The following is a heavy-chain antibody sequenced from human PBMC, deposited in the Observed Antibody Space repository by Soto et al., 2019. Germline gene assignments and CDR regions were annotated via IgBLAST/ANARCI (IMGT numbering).Heavy chain of an antibody. V-gene: IGHV3-48*01. CDR1: GFTFSSYS. J-gene: IGHJ3*02. D-gene: IGHD2-15*01. Sequence: EVQLVESGGGLVQPGGSLRLSCAASGFTFSSYSMSWVRQAPGKGLECVSYISSSSSTIYYADSVKGRFTISRDNAKNSLYLQMNSLRAEDTAVYYCARDLVVAATTPRPLDAFDIWGQGTMVTVSS. CDR2: ISSSSSTI. CDR3: ARDLVVAATTPRPLDAFDI.